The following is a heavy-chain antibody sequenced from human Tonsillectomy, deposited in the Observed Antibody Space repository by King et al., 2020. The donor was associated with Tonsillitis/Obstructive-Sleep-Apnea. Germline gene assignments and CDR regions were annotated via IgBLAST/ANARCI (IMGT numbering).Heavy chain of an antibody. CDR1: GFTFGDYA. CDR3: TTLTGGCTSTSCLDY. CDR2: IRSKAYGGTT. Sequence: VQLVESGGGLVQPGRSLRLSCTASGFTFGDYAMNWVRQAPGKGLEWVGCIRSKAYGGTTEYAASVKGRFTISRDDSKSIAYLQMNSLKSEDTAVYYCTTLTGGCTSTSCLDYWGQGTLVTVSS. D-gene: IGHD2-2*01. J-gene: IGHJ4*02. V-gene: IGHV3-49*04.